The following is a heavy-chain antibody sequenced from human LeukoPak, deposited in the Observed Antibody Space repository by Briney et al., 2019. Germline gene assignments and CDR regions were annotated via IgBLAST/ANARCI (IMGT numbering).Heavy chain of an antibody. V-gene: IGHV4-61*02. Sequence: SQTLSLACTVSVGSISSGSYYWSWIRQPAGKGLEWIGRVYTSGSTNYNPSLKSRVTISVDTSKNQFSLKLSSVTAADTAVYYCARDRNQERGYSYGYFDYWGQGTLVTVSS. CDR1: VGSISSGSYY. J-gene: IGHJ4*02. CDR2: VYTSGST. D-gene: IGHD5-18*01. CDR3: ARDRNQERGYSYGYFDY.